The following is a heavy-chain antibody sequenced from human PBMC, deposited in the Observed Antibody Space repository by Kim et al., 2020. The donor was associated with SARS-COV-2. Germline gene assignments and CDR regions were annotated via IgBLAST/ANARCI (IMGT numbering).Heavy chain of an antibody. D-gene: IGHD3-3*01. CDR3: ARVPNWSGYPIFDY. Sequence: SETLSLTCTVSGGSISSGGYYWSWIRQHPGKGLEWIGYIYYSGSTYYNPSLKSRVTISVDTSKNQFSLKLSSVTAADTAVYYCARVPNWSGYPIFDYWGQGTLVTVSS. J-gene: IGHJ4*02. CDR1: GGSISSGGYY. CDR2: IYYSGST. V-gene: IGHV4-31*03.